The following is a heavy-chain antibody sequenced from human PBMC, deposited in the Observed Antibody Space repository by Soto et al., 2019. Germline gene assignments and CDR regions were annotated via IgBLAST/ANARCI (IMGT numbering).Heavy chain of an antibody. J-gene: IGHJ6*03. CDR1: GFTFSTYA. Sequence: GGSLRLSCAASGFTFSTYAMSWVRQAPGKGLEWVSAISEGGGSTYYADSVKGRFTVSRDNSKNTLYLQMNSLRAEDTAVYYCAKRGSNYYHFYMDVWGKGTTVTVSS. CDR2: ISEGGGST. D-gene: IGHD6-6*01. CDR3: AKRGSNYYHFYMDV. V-gene: IGHV3-23*01.